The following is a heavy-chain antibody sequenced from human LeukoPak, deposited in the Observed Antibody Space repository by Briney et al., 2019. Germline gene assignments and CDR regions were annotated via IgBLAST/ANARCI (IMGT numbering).Heavy chain of an antibody. CDR2: ISSSSAL. J-gene: IGHJ4*02. CDR3: ARDWSAHYFDY. Sequence: GGSLRLSCTASGFSFSTYGFNWVRQAPGKGLEWVSYISSSSALYYTDPGKGRFTISRDNAKNSLYLQMNSLRAEDTALYYCARDWSAHYFDYWGQGILVTISS. V-gene: IGHV3-48*04. CDR1: GFSFSTYG.